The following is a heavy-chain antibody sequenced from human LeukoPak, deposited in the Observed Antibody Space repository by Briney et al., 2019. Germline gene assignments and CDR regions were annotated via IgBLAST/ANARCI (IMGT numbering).Heavy chain of an antibody. CDR2: ISSSGSTI. D-gene: IGHD4-17*01. V-gene: IGHV3-11*01. Sequence: GGSLRLSCAASGFTFSDYYMSWIRQAPGKGLEWVSYISSSGSTIYYADSVKGRFTISRDNTKNSLYLQMNSLRAEDTAVYYCAREGDYGDYSDFDYWGQGTLVTVSS. CDR3: AREGDYGDYSDFDY. CDR1: GFTFSDYY. J-gene: IGHJ4*02.